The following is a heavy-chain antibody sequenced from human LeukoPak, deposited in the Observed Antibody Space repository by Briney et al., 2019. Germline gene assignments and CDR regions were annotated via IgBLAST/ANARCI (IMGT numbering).Heavy chain of an antibody. CDR3: ARGAAYYDFWSGYYPND. CDR1: GGTFTSYY. V-gene: IGHV1-46*01. Sequence: ASVKVSCKASGGTFTSYYMHWVRQAPGQGLEWMGIINPSGGSTSYAQKFQGRVTMTRDTSTSTVHMELSSLRSEDTAVYYCARGAAYYDFWSGYYPNDWGQGTLVTVSS. J-gene: IGHJ4*02. D-gene: IGHD3-3*01. CDR2: INPSGGST.